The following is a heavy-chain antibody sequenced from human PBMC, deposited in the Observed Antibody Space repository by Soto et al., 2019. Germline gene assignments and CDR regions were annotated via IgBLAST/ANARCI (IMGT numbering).Heavy chain of an antibody. CDR2: VSGSGGST. CDR3: AKALLSLRSGIFYVEDY. V-gene: IGHV3-23*01. Sequence: EVHLLESGGGLVQPGGSLRLSCAASAFIFSNYAMSWVRQPPGKGLEWVSGVSGSGGSTYYADSVKGRFTISRDKSKNTLSLQMKSLIAENRAVEYCAKALLSLRSGIFYVEDYCGQGCLVAV. J-gene: IGHJ4*02. D-gene: IGHD2-15*01. CDR1: AFIFSNYA.